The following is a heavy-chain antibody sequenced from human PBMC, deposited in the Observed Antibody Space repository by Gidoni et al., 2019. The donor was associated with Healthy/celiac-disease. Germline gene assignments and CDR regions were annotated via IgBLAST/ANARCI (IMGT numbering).Heavy chain of an antibody. CDR2: INHSGST. V-gene: IGHV4-34*01. D-gene: IGHD6-19*01. CDR1: GGSFRGSY. J-gene: IGHJ5*02. Sequence: QVQLQQWGAGLLKPSETLSLTCAVYGGSFRGSYWRWIRQPPGKGLEWIGEINHSGSTNYNPSLKSRVSISVDTSKNQFSLKLSSVTAADTAVYYCARGYSQKYSSGWYNWFDPWGQGTLVTVSS. CDR3: ARGYSQKYSSGWYNWFDP.